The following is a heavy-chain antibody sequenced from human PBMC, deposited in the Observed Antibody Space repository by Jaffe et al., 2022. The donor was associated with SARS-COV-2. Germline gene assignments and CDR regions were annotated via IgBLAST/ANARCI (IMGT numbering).Heavy chain of an antibody. CDR1: GFTFDDYA. Sequence: EVQLVESGGGLVQPGRSLRLSCAASGFTFDDYAMHWVRQAPGKGLEWVSGISWNSGSIGYADSVKGRFTISRDNAKNSLYLQMNSLRAEDTALYYCAKDKVGATTGFFDYWGQGTLVTVSS. J-gene: IGHJ4*02. D-gene: IGHD1-26*01. CDR3: AKDKVGATTGFFDY. CDR2: ISWNSGSI. V-gene: IGHV3-9*01.